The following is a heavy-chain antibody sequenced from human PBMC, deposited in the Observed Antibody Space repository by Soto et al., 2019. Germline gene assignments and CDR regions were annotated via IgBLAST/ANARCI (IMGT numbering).Heavy chain of an antibody. D-gene: IGHD2-2*01. CDR1: GFTFSSYG. CDR3: AKDTHCSSTSCYYYYYYGMDV. V-gene: IGHV3-30*18. J-gene: IGHJ6*02. Sequence: GGSLRLSCAASGFTFSSYGMHWVRQAPGKGLEWVAVISYDGSNKYYADSVKGRFTISRDNSKNTLYLQMNSLRAEDTAVYYCAKDTHCSSTSCYYYYYYGMDVWGQGTTVTVSS. CDR2: ISYDGSNK.